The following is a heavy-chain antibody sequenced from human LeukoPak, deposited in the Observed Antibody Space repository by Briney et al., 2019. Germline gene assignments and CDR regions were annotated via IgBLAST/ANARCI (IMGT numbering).Heavy chain of an antibody. Sequence: SETLSLTCTVSGGSISSGGYYWSWIRQHPGKGLEWIGYIYYSGSTYYNPSLKSRVTISVDTSKNQFSLKLSSVTAADTAVYYCARGVGATTPLYYFDYWGQGTLVTVSS. CDR2: IYYSGST. V-gene: IGHV4-31*03. D-gene: IGHD1-26*01. CDR1: GGSISSGGYY. CDR3: ARGVGATTPLYYFDY. J-gene: IGHJ4*02.